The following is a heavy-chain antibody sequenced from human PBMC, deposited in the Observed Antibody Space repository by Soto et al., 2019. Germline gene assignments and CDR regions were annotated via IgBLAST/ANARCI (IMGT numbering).Heavy chain of an antibody. V-gene: IGHV4-34*01. CDR3: ATALEYSSTYDY. J-gene: IGHJ4*02. D-gene: IGHD6-6*01. CDR2: INHSGST. CDR1: GGSFSGYY. Sequence: SDTLSLTCAVYGGSFSGYYWSWIRQPPGKGLEWIGEINHSGSTNYNPSLKSRVTISVDTSKNQFSLKLSSVTAADTAVYYCATALEYSSTYDYWGQGTLVTVSS.